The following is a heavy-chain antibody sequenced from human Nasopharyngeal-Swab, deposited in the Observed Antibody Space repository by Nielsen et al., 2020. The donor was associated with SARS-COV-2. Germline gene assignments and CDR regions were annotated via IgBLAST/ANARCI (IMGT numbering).Heavy chain of an antibody. CDR3: ARDRRSGYHYEGKDTYYYYMDV. V-gene: IGHV1-3*01. D-gene: IGHD3-22*01. CDR1: GYTFTSYA. Sequence: ASVQVSCKASGYTFTSYAMHWVRQAPGQRLEWMGWINAGNGNTQYSQKFQGRVTITRDTSASTAYMELSSLRSEDTAVYYCARDRRSGYHYEGKDTYYYYMDVWGKGTTVTVSS. CDR2: INAGNGNT. J-gene: IGHJ6*03.